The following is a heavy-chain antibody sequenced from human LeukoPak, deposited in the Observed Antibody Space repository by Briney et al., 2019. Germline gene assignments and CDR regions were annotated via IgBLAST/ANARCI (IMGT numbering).Heavy chain of an antibody. CDR3: ARGLASGYPPIPFDY. CDR1: GGSFSGYY. CDR2: INNSGST. V-gene: IGHV4-34*01. D-gene: IGHD3-3*01. J-gene: IGHJ4*02. Sequence: PSETLSLTCAVYGGSFSGYYWNWIRQPPGKGLEWMGEINNSGSTNYNPSLKSRVTISRDTSKNQFSLSLDSVTAADTAVYYCARGLASGYPPIPFDYWGQGTLVTVSS.